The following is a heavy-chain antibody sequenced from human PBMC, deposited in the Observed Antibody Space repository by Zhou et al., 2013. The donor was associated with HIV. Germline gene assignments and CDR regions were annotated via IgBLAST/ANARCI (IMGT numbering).Heavy chain of an antibody. V-gene: IGHV1-69*04. D-gene: IGHD6-13*01. J-gene: IGHJ5*02. CDR2: IIPILGIA. CDR1: GGTFSIYA. Sequence: QVQLVQSGAEVKKPGSSVKVSCKASGGTFSIYALSWVRQAPGQGLEWMGRIIPILGIANYAQKFQGRVTITADKSTSTAYMELSSLRSEDTAVYYCARTSSQVLLFDPWGQGTLVTVSS. CDR3: ARTSSQVLLFDP.